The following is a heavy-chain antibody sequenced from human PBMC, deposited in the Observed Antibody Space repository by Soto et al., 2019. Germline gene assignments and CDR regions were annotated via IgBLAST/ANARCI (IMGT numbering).Heavy chain of an antibody. CDR2: ISYDGSNK. V-gene: IGHV3-30-3*01. Sequence: PGGSLRLSCAASGFTFSSYAMHWVRQAPGKGLEWVAVISYDGSNKYYADSVKGRFTISRDNSKNTLYLQMNSLRAEDTAVYYCARDRWGEMATITAYWGQGTLVTVYS. CDR3: ARDRWGEMATITAY. D-gene: IGHD5-12*01. CDR1: GFTFSSYA. J-gene: IGHJ4*02.